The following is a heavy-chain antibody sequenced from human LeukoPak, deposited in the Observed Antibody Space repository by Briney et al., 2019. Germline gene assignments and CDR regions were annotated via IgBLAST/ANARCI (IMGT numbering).Heavy chain of an antibody. CDR3: AKDATAVPGTVYMDV. CDR1: GFTFSTYW. D-gene: IGHD6-13*01. V-gene: IGHV3-7*04. CDR2: IKQDGGEK. J-gene: IGHJ6*03. Sequence: GGSLRLSCAASGFTFSTYWMSWVRQAPGKGLEWVANIKQDGGEKYYVDSVKGRFTISRDNAKNSLYLQMTSLRAEDTALYYCAKDATAVPGTVYMDVWGKGTTVTISS.